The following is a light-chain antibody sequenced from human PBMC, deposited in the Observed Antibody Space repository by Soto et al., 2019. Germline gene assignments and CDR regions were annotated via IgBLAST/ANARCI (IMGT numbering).Light chain of an antibody. CDR1: RGISSY. CDR3: QQLNSYPQT. Sequence: DIQMTQSPSSLSASVGDRVTITCQASRGISSYLAWYQQKPGKPPKLLVYSASTLQSGVPSRFSGSGSWPDFTLTISSLQPEDSATYFCQQLNSYPQTFGQGTRLEIK. J-gene: IGKJ5*01. CDR2: SAS. V-gene: IGKV1-9*01.